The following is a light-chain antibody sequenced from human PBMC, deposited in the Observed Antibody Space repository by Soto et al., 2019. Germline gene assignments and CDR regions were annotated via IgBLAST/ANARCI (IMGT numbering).Light chain of an antibody. CDR2: GAS. CDR3: QKYNSAPRT. J-gene: IGKJ3*01. CDR1: QGISNY. Sequence: DIQMTQSPSSLSASVGDRVTITCRASQGISNYLAWYQQKPGKGPELLIYGASTLQSGVPSRFSGSGSGTGFILTISGLQPEDVATYYCQKYNSAPRTFGPGTKVDIK. V-gene: IGKV1-27*01.